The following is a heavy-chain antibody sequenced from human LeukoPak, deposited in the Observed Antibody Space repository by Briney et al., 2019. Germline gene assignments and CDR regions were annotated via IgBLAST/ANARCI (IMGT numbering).Heavy chain of an antibody. Sequence: GRSLRLSCAASGFTFSSYGMHWVRQAPGKGLEWVAVIWYDGSNKYYADSVKGRFTISRDNSKNTLYLQMNNLRAEDTAVYYCARERGWLNDYNWFDPWGQGTLVTVSS. CDR2: IWYDGSNK. J-gene: IGHJ5*02. CDR1: GFTFSSYG. V-gene: IGHV3-33*01. CDR3: ARERGWLNDYNWFDP. D-gene: IGHD3-22*01.